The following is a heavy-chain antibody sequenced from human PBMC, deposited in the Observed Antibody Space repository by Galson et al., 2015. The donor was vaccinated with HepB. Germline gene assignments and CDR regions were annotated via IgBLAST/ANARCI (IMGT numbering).Heavy chain of an antibody. CDR2: ISAYNGNT. D-gene: IGHD6-6*01. Sequence: SVKVSCKASGYSFTTYGISWVRQVPGQGLEWMGWISAYNGNTNYAQKLQGRVTTTTDTATSTAYMELRSLKSDDTAIYYCARDHIASRPGWFGYWGQGTLVTVSS. V-gene: IGHV1-18*01. J-gene: IGHJ4*02. CDR3: ARDHIASRPGWFGY. CDR1: GYSFTTYG.